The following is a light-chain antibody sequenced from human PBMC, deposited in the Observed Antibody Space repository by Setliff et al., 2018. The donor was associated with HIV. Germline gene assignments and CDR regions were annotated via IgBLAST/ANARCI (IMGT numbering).Light chain of an antibody. CDR1: KLGDKY. CDR3: QSYDSSLSVFV. V-gene: IGLV3-1*01. Sequence: SYELTQPPSVSVSPGQTACITCSGDKLGDKYASWYQQKPGQSPVVVIYQDTKRPSGVPDRFSGSKSGTSASLAITGLQAEDEADYYCQSYDSSLSVFVLGTGTKVTVL. J-gene: IGLJ1*01. CDR2: QDT.